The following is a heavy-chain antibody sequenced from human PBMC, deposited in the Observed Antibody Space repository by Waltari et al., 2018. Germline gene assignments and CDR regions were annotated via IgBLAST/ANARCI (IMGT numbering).Heavy chain of an antibody. CDR1: GYSLSSGYY. D-gene: IGHD3-22*01. Sequence: QVQLQESGPGLVKPSETLSLTCAVSGYSLSSGYYWGWIRQPPGTGREWIGSIYHSGSTYYNPSLKSRVTISVDTSKNQFSLKLSSVTAADTAVYYCARMVDYYDSSGYYYLWYFDLWGRGTLVTVSS. J-gene: IGHJ2*01. V-gene: IGHV4-38-2*01. CDR3: ARMVDYYDSSGYYYLWYFDL. CDR2: IYHSGST.